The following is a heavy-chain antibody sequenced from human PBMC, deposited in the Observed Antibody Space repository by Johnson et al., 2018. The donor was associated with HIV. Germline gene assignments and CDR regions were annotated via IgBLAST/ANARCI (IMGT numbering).Heavy chain of an antibody. D-gene: IGHD3-22*01. V-gene: IGHV3-66*01. CDR1: GFTVSSNY. J-gene: IGHJ3*02. Sequence: VQLVESGGGLVQPGGSLRLSCAASGFTVSSNYMNWVRQAPGKGLDWVSLIYSGGSTYYADSVKGRFTISRDNSKNTLYLQMNSLRAEYTAVYYCARGRYYDSSGYESGAFDIWCQGTMVTVSS. CDR2: IYSGGST. CDR3: ARGRYYDSSGYESGAFDI.